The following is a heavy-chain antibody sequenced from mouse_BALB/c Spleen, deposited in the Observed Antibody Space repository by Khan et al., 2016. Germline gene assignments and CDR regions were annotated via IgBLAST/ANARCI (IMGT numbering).Heavy chain of an antibody. D-gene: IGHD2-14*01. J-gene: IGHJ3*01. CDR3: ARGTPFAN. V-gene: IGHV1-80*01. CDR2: IYPGDGDT. Sequence: QVQLQQSGAELVRPGSSVKISCKASGFAFSSYWMNWVKQRPGQGLEWIGQIYPGDGDTNYNGKFKGKATLTAEKSSSTAYMQLSSLTSEDSAVCFCARGTPFANWGQGTLVIVSA. CDR1: GFAFSSYW.